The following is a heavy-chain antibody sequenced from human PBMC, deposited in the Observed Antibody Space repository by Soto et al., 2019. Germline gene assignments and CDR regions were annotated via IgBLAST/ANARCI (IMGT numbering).Heavy chain of an antibody. D-gene: IGHD4-17*01. Sequence: PGESLKISCKGSGYNFTIYWIGWVRQMPGKGLEWMGIIYPGDSDTIYSPSFQGQVTISADKSISTAYLQWSSLKASDIAMYYCATSLTTNSDYFDYWGQGTLVTVS. CDR3: ATSLTTNSDYFDY. CDR2: IYPGDSDT. CDR1: GYNFTIYW. V-gene: IGHV5-51*01. J-gene: IGHJ4*02.